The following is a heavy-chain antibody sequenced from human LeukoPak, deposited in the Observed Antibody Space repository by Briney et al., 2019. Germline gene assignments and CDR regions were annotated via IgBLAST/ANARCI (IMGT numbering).Heavy chain of an antibody. CDR1: GGSISSSSYY. CDR2: IDYSGST. J-gene: IGHJ4*02. Sequence: SETLSLTCTVSGGSISSSSYYWGWIRQPPGKGLEWIGYIDYSGSTKYNPSLKSRVSISVDTSKNQFSLKMSSVTAADTALYYCVREGSSSRFVDYWGQGTLVTVSS. CDR3: VREGSSSRFVDY. V-gene: IGHV4-61*01. D-gene: IGHD3-10*01.